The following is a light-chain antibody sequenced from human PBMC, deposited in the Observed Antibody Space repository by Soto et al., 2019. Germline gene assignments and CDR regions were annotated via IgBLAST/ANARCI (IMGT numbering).Light chain of an antibody. CDR1: HSVNSH. CDR2: GAS. Sequence: IVLTQSPATLSLSPGERATLSCRTSHSVNSHVAWYQQKPGQAPRLLLYGASTRATGIPVRFSGSGFGTEFTLTISSLQSEDFAVYYCQQYKNWPLFGQGTRLEIK. J-gene: IGKJ5*01. CDR3: QQYKNWPL. V-gene: IGKV3-15*01.